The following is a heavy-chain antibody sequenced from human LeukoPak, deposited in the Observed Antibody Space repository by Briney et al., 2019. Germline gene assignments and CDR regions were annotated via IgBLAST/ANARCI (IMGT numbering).Heavy chain of an antibody. V-gene: IGHV1-18*01. D-gene: IGHD1-14*01. CDR2: ISAYNGNT. CDR3: ARGDGFDRNYERAFDY. Sequence: GASVKVSCKASGYTFTSYGISWVRQAPGQGLEWMGWISAYNGNTNYAQKLQGRVTMTTDTSTSTAYMELRSLRSDDTAVYYCARGDGFDRNYERAFDYWGQGTLVTVSS. CDR1: GYTFTSYG. J-gene: IGHJ4*02.